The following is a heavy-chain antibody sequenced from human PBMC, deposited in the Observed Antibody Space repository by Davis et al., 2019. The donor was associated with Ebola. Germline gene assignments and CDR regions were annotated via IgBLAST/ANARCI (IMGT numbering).Heavy chain of an antibody. CDR1: GFTLSSYS. J-gene: IGHJ4*02. CDR3: AREYQQQLVYFDY. D-gene: IGHD6-13*01. Sequence: GGSLRLSCAASGFTLSSYSMNWVRQAPGKGLEWVSYISSSSSTIYYADSVKGRFTISRDNAKNSLYLQMNSLRYEDTAVYYCAREYQQQLVYFDYWGQGTLVTVSS. V-gene: IGHV3-48*02. CDR2: ISSSSSTI.